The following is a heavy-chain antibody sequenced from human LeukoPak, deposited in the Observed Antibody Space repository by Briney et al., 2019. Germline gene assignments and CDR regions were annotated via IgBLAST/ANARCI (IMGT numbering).Heavy chain of an antibody. D-gene: IGHD5-18*01. CDR2: IYMSGGT. CDR3: ARGGQHLWPAYFAS. Sequence: SETLSLTCTVSGGPISTHYWSWIRQSAGKGLEWIGRIYMSGGTDYNPSLKSRVTMSVDTSKNQFSLNLSPVTAADTSVYYCARGGQHLWPAYFASSGQGNLVTLSS. CDR1: GGPISTHY. J-gene: IGHJ4*02. V-gene: IGHV4-4*07.